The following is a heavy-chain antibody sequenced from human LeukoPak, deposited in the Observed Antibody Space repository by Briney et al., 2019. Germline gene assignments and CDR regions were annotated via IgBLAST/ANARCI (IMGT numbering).Heavy chain of an antibody. CDR2: ISYDGSNK. CDR3: AKDDCSGGSCPTGLLDY. Sequence: GRSLRLSCAASGFTFSSYGMHWVRQAPGKGLEWVAVISYDGSNKYYADSVKGRFTISRDNSKNTLYLQMNSLRAEDTAVYYCAKDDCSGGSCPTGLLDYWGQGTLVTVSS. V-gene: IGHV3-30*18. J-gene: IGHJ4*02. CDR1: GFTFSSYG. D-gene: IGHD2-15*01.